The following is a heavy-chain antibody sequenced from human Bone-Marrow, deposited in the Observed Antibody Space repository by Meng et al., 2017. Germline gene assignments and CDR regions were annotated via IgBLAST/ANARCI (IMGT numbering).Heavy chain of an antibody. J-gene: IGHJ6*02. D-gene: IGHD2-2*01. CDR1: GGTFSSYA. Sequence: SVKVSCKASGGTFSSYAISWVRQAPGQGLEWMGGIIPIFGTANYAQKFQGRVTITADESTSTAYMELSSLRSEDTAVYYCARGPPVWPLYYYYYYGMDVWGQGTTVTVSS. CDR3: ARGPPVWPLYYYYYYGMDV. V-gene: IGHV1-69*13. CDR2: IIPIFGTA.